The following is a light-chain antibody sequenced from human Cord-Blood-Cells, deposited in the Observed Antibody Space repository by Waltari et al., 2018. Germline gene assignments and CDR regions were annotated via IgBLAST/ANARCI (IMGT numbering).Light chain of an antibody. CDR2: EDS. J-gene: IGLJ3*02. V-gene: IGLV3-10*01. CDR1: ALPKKY. CDR3: YSTDSSGNHRV. Sequence: SYELTQPPPVPVSPGQTARITCSGDALPKKYAYWYQQKSGQAPMLVIYEDSKRPSGIPERFYGSSSGTMSTLSISGAQVEDEADYYCYSTDSSGNHRVFGGGTKLTVL.